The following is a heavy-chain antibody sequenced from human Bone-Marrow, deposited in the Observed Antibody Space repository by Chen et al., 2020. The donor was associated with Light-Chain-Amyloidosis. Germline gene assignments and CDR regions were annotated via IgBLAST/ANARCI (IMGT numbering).Heavy chain of an antibody. CDR3: ARGVLKDV. D-gene: IGHD6-6*01. CDR2: MNPNTGNT. V-gene: IGHV1-8*01. J-gene: IGHJ4*02. CDR1: GYTFTSYD. Sequence: QVQLVQSGAEVKNPGASVKVSCKASGYTFTSYDINWVRQATGQGLEWMGWMNPNTGNTGYAQNFQGRVTMTSNPSXTTAYMELSSLRSEDTAIYYCARGVLKDVWGQGTLVSVSS.